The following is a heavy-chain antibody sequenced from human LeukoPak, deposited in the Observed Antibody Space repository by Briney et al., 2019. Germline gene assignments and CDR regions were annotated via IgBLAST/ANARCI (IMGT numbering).Heavy chain of an antibody. J-gene: IGHJ5*02. CDR2: IYHSGST. CDR1: GGSISRGGYY. V-gene: IGHV4-30-2*01. Sequence: PSQTLSLTCTVSGGSISRGGYYWNWIRQPPGKGLEWIGYIYHSGSTYYNPSLKSRVTISVDRSKNQFSLKLSSVTAADTAVYYCARDHPILTIFTWGQGTLVTVSS. D-gene: IGHD3-9*01. CDR3: ARDHPILTIFT.